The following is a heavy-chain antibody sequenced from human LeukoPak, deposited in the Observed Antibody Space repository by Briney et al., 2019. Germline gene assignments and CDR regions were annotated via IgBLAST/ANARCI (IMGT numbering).Heavy chain of an antibody. CDR1: GFTFSNYW. D-gene: IGHD1-26*01. Sequence: PGGSLRLSCAASGFTFSNYWMHWVRQAPGKGLVWVSRINSDGINTSYADSVKGRFTIFRDNAKNSLYLQMNSLRAEDTAVYYCARDPYSGTYGDTYYYYMDVWGKGTTVTISS. CDR2: INSDGINT. J-gene: IGHJ6*03. CDR3: ARDPYSGTYGDTYYYYMDV. V-gene: IGHV3-74*01.